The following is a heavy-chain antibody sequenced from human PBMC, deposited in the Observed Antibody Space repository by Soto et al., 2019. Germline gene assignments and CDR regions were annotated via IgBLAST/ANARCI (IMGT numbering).Heavy chain of an antibody. CDR2: INPHSGGT. CDR3: AGTSCSSTTCPTTY. CDR1: GYTFTGYY. J-gene: IGHJ4*02. V-gene: IGHV1-2*02. D-gene: IGHD2-2*01. Sequence: QVQLVQSGAEVKKPGASVKVSCKTSGYTFTGYYIYWGRQAPGQGLEWMGWINPHSGGTDSSQKFQGRVTMTSDTSISTAYMELSRLRSDDTAVYYCAGTSCSSTTCPTTYWGQGTLVTVSS.